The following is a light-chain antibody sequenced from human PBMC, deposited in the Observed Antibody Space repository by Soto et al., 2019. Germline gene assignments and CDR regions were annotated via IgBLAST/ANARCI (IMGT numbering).Light chain of an antibody. CDR1: SSNIGAGYE. J-gene: IGLJ1*01. CDR2: ENN. V-gene: IGLV1-40*01. Sequence: QSVLTQPHSVAEAPGQRVTISCTGSSSNIGAGYEAHWYQQVPGTAPKLLIYENNYRPSRVPDRFSGSKSGTSASLAITGLQAEDEAEYYCQSYDSSLSGYVFGTGTKLTVL. CDR3: QSYDSSLSGYV.